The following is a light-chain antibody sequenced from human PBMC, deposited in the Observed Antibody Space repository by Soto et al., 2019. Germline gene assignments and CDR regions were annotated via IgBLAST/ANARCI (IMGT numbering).Light chain of an antibody. CDR3: QQSYSTPWT. CDR1: QAISSH. J-gene: IGKJ1*01. CDR2: GAS. Sequence: DIQLTQSPSFLSASVGGRVTITCRASQAISSHLAWYQQKPGKAPNLLIYGASTLQSGAPSRFSGTVSGTEFTLTIRSLQPGDFAIYFCQQSYSTPWTFGQGTRV. V-gene: IGKV1-39*01.